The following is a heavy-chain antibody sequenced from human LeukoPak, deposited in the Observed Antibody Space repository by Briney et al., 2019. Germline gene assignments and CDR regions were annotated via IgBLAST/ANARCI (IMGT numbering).Heavy chain of an antibody. Sequence: GGSLRLSCAASGFTLGSYWMTWLRQAPGKGPEWVANIKHDGSEKDYVDSVKGRFTISRDNARNSLYLQMSSLRAEDTAMYYCARIGRDYGDYFDYWGQGTLVTVSS. CDR1: GFTLGSYW. CDR3: ARIGRDYGDYFDY. D-gene: IGHD4-17*01. V-gene: IGHV3-7*05. J-gene: IGHJ4*02. CDR2: IKHDGSEK.